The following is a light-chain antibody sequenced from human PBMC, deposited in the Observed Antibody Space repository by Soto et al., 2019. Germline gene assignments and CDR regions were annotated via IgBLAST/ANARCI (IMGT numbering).Light chain of an antibody. CDR3: SSYTSSSTLSYV. V-gene: IGLV2-14*01. Sequence: QSALTQPASVSGSPGQSITISCTGTSSDVGGYNYVSWYQQHPGKAPKLMIYDVSNRPSGVSNRFSGSKSGNTASLTISGLQAEDEADYSCSSYTSSSTLSYVFGTGTKVTVL. CDR1: SSDVGGYNY. J-gene: IGLJ1*01. CDR2: DVS.